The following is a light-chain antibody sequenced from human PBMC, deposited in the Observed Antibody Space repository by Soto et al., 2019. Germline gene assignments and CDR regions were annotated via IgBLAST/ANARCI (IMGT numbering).Light chain of an antibody. CDR2: DIS. Sequence: EIVLTQFPATLSLSPGDRATLSCRASQSVPSYLAWYQQKPGQAHRLLVYDISNRATGIPARFNGSGSGSDFTLTISSLEPEDSAVYYWQHRNAWPRNSCGEGTKLQI. CDR1: QSVPSY. J-gene: IGKJ2*01. CDR3: QHRNAWPRNS. V-gene: IGKV3-11*01.